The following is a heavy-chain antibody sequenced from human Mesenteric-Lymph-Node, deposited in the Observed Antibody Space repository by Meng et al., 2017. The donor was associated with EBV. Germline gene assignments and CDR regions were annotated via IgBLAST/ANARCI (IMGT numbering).Heavy chain of an antibody. V-gene: IGHV4-61*01. CDR2: IYYSGST. CDR3: ALIIVGATHFDY. D-gene: IGHD1-26*01. CDR1: GGSVSSGSYY. Sequence: QVQLQESGPGLVKPSETLSLTCTVSGGSVSSGSYYWSWIWQPPGKGLEWIGYIYYSGSTNYNPSLKSRVTISVDTSKNQFSLKLSSVTAADTAVYYCALIIVGATHFDYWGQGTLVTVSS. J-gene: IGHJ4*02.